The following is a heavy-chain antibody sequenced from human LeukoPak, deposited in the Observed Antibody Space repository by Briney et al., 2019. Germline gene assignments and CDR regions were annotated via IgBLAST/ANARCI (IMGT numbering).Heavy chain of an antibody. CDR2: INHSGST. D-gene: IGHD6-13*01. J-gene: IGHJ4*02. CDR1: GGSFSGYY. Sequence: PSETLSLTCAVYGGSFSGYYWSWIRQPPGKGLEWIGEINHSGSTNCNPSLKSRVTISVDTSKNQFSLKLSSVTAADTAVYYCARGRSNLPYSSSWYYFDYWGQGTLVTVSS. V-gene: IGHV4-34*01. CDR3: ARGRSNLPYSSSWYYFDY.